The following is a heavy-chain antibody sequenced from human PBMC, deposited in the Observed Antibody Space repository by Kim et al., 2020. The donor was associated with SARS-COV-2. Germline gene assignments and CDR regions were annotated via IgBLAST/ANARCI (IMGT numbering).Heavy chain of an antibody. CDR1: GFTFSSYS. J-gene: IGHJ3*02. D-gene: IGHD4-4*01. V-gene: IGHV3-21*01. CDR2: ISSSSSYI. Sequence: GGSLRLSWAASGFTFSSYSMNWVRQAPGKGLEWVSSISSSSSYIYYADSVKGRFTISRDNAKNSLYLQMNSLRAEDTAVYYCARAQLQSWVAAFDAFDIWGRGTMVPVSS. CDR3: ARAQLQSWVAAFDAFDI.